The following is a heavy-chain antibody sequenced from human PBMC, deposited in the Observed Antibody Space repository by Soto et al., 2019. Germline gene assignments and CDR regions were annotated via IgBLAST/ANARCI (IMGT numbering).Heavy chain of an antibody. Sequence: GXSLGLSCAASGVTVSIYYMTWVVQAPGKGPEGLSVIYTGGSTVYADSVKGRFTISRDNSKNTLYLQMNSLRAEDTAMYYCASANYWGQGTLVTVSS. CDR2: IYTGGST. CDR1: GVTVSIYY. V-gene: IGHV3-53*01. J-gene: IGHJ4*02. CDR3: ASANY.